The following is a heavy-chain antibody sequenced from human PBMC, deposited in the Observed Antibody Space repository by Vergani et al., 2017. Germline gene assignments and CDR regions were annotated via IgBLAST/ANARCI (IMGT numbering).Heavy chain of an antibody. CDR2: INPNSGGT. V-gene: IGHV1-2*02. D-gene: IGHD6-13*01. CDR1: GYTFTGYY. Sequence: QVQLVQSGAEVKKPGASVQVSCKASGYTFTGYYMHWVRQAPGQGLEWMGWINPNSGGTNYAQKFQGRVTITADESTSTAYMELSSLRSEDTAVYYCARAXWIAAAGTGVWFDPWGQGTLVTVSS. J-gene: IGHJ5*02. CDR3: ARAXWIAAAGTGVWFDP.